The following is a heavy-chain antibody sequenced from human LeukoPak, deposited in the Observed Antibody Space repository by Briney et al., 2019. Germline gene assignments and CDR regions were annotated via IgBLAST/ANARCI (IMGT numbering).Heavy chain of an antibody. V-gene: IGHV3-74*01. D-gene: IGHD3-3*01. J-gene: IGHJ5*02. CDR1: GFTFSSYW. Sequence: GGSLRLSCAASGFTFSSYWMPWVRQAPGKGLVWVSRINSDGSSTSYADSVKGRFTISRDNAKNTLYLQMNSLRAEDTAVYYCARDSDFFGVVIRFDPWGQGTLVTVSS. CDR3: ARDSDFFGVVIRFDP. CDR2: INSDGSST.